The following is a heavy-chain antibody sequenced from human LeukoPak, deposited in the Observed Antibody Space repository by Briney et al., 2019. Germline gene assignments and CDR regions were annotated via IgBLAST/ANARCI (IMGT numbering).Heavy chain of an antibody. V-gene: IGHV3-11*01. CDR1: GFTFSDYY. CDR2: ISSSGSTI. Sequence: GFLRLSCAASGFTFSDYYMSWIRRAPGQGLEWVSYISSSGSTIYYADSVKGRCTISRDNAKNSLYLQMNSLRAKDTGVYYCARADYDSSGANLDYWGQGTLVTVSS. D-gene: IGHD3-22*01. J-gene: IGHJ4*02. CDR3: ARADYDSSGANLDY.